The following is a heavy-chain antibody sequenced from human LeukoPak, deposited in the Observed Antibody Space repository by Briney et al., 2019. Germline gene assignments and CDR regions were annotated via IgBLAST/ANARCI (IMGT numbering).Heavy chain of an antibody. J-gene: IGHJ1*01. CDR1: GYTFTNYD. D-gene: IGHD6-13*01. V-gene: IGHV1-8*01. CDR3: ARNGQQVRYFQH. CDR2: MNPNSGNT. Sequence: ASVTVSCKASGYTFTNYDINWVRQATGQGLEWMGWMNPNSGNTNYAQKFQGRVTLTRNTSISTAYMELSSLRSEDTAVYYCARNGQQVRYFQHWGQGTLVTVSS.